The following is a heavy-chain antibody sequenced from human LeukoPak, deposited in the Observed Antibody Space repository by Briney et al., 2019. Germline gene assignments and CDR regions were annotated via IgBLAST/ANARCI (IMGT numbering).Heavy chain of an antibody. CDR1: GDSISSSSYY. Sequence: SETLSLTCAVSGDSISSSSYYWAWIRQPPGKGLEWIGSIYYSGSTYYNPSLKSRLTISVDTPKNQFSLKLSSVTAADTAVYYCARHELLSSTATVLTPLDYWGQGTLVTVSS. J-gene: IGHJ4*02. D-gene: IGHD2/OR15-2a*01. CDR2: IYYSGST. CDR3: ARHELLSSTATVLTPLDY. V-gene: IGHV4-39*01.